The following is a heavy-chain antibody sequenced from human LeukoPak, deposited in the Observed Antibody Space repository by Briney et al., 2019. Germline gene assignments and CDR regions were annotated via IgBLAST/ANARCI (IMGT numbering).Heavy chain of an antibody. D-gene: IGHD3-22*01. CDR3: ATGSSGFQLDY. Sequence: ASVKVSCKASGYTFTSYYMHWVRQAPGQGLEWMGIINPSGGSTSYAQKFQGRVTITADKSTSTAYMELSSLRSEDTAVYYCATGSSGFQLDYWGQGTLVTVSS. CDR1: GYTFTSYY. J-gene: IGHJ4*02. V-gene: IGHV1-46*01. CDR2: INPSGGST.